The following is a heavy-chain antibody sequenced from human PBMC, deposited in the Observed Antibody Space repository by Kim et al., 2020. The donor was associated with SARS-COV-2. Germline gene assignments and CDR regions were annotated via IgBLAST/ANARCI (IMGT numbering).Heavy chain of an antibody. D-gene: IGHD6-13*01. CDR2: ISSSSSYI. V-gene: IGHV3-21*01. CDR3: ARDGSSWYTYGVYYYYGLDV. J-gene: IGHJ6*02. Sequence: GGSLRLSCAASGFTFSSYSMNWVRQAPGKGLEWVSSISSSSSYIYYADSVKGRFTISRDNAKNSLYLHMNSLRAEDTAVYYCARDGSSWYTYGVYYYYGLDVWGQGTTVTVSS. CDR1: GFTFSSYS.